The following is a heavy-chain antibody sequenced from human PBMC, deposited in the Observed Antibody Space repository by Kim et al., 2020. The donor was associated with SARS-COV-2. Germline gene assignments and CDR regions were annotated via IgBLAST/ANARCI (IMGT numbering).Heavy chain of an antibody. Sequence: TSRVTISVDTSKNQFSLKLSSVTAADTAVYYCARGFGGSSWYLVGYGMDVWGQGTTVTVSS. J-gene: IGHJ6*02. CDR3: ARGFGGSSWYLVGYGMDV. D-gene: IGHD6-13*01. V-gene: IGHV4-59*09.